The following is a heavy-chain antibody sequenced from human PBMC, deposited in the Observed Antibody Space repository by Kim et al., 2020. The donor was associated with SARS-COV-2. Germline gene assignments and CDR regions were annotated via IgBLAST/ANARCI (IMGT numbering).Heavy chain of an antibody. CDR1: GFTFSSYA. Sequence: GGSLRLSCAASGFTFSSYAMHWVRQAPGKGLEWVAVISYDGSNKYYADSVKGRFTISRDNSKNTLYLQMNSLRAEDTAVYYCARDDADYYDSSGYPYYY. CDR2: ISYDGSNK. CDR3: ARDDADYYDSSGYPYYY. V-gene: IGHV3-30*04. D-gene: IGHD3-22*01. J-gene: IGHJ6*01.